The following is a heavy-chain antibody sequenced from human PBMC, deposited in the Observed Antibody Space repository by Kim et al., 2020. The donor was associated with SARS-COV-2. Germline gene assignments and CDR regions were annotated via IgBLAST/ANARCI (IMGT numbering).Heavy chain of an antibody. CDR3: ARDGYDYYYGMDV. CDR1: GFTFSSYS. Sequence: LTCAASGFTFSSYSMNWVRQAPGKGLEWVSSISSSSSYIYYADSVKGRFTISRDNAKNSLYLQMNSLRAEDTAVYYCARDGYDYYYGMDVWGQGTTVTVSS. V-gene: IGHV3-21*01. CDR2: ISSSSSYI. J-gene: IGHJ6*02.